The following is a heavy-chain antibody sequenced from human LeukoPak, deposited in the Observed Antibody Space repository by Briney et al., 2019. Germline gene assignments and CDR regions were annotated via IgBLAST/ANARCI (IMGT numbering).Heavy chain of an antibody. J-gene: IGHJ5*02. CDR2: ISYDGSNK. D-gene: IGHD3-3*01. CDR1: GFTFSSYA. CDR3: ARAYKTKTFYDFWSGYYDP. Sequence: GGSLRLSCAASGFTFSSYAMHWVRQAPGKGLEWVAVISYDGSNKYYADSVKGRFTISRDNAKSSLYLQMNNLRVDDTAFYYCARAYKTKTFYDFWSGYYDPWGQGILVTVSS. V-gene: IGHV3-30-3*01.